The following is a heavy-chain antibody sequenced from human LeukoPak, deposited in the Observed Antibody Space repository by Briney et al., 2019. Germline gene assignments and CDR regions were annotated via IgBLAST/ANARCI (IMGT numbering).Heavy chain of an antibody. D-gene: IGHD3-3*01. CDR2: IRYDGSNK. CDR3: AKGPGYYPYYYYYMDV. J-gene: IGHJ6*03. CDR1: GFTFSSYG. V-gene: IGHV3-30*02. Sequence: GGSLRLSCAASGFTFSSYGMHWVRQAPGKVLEWVAFIRYDGSNKYYADSVKGRFTISRDNSKNTVYLQMNSLRAEDTAVYYCAKGPGYYPYYYYYMDVWGKGTTVTISS.